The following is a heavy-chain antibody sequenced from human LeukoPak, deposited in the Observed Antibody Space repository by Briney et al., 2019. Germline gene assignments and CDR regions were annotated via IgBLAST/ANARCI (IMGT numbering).Heavy chain of an antibody. CDR1: GGSISSGDFY. CDR3: ARSRSGYSYEHGAFEI. V-gene: IGHV4-61*08. J-gene: IGHJ3*02. Sequence: TTSETLSLTCTVSGGSISSGDFYWSWIRQPPGKGLEWIGYIYYSGSTTYNPSLRSRITISVDTSRNQFSLKLTSVTAADTAVYYCARSRSGYSYEHGAFEIWGQGTMVTVSS. D-gene: IGHD5-18*01. CDR2: IYYSGST.